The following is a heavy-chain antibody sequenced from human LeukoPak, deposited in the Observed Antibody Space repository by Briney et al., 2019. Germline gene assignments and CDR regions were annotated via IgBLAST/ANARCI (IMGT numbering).Heavy chain of an antibody. CDR2: ISGSGGST. V-gene: IGHV3-23*01. Sequence: PGGSLRLSCAASGFTFSSYATSWVRQAPGKGLEWVSAISGSGGSTYYADSVKGRFTISRDNSKNTQYLQMNSLRAEDTAVYYCAREHCGRTSCNGMDVWGQGTTVTVSS. CDR1: GFTFSSYA. CDR3: AREHCGRTSCNGMDV. D-gene: IGHD2-2*01. J-gene: IGHJ6*02.